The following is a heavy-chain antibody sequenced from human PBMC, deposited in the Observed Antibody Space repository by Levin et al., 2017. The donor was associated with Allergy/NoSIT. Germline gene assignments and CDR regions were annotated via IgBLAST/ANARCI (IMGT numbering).Heavy chain of an antibody. D-gene: IGHD2-15*01. CDR1: GFTFRSYC. CDR2: IKEDGGEK. V-gene: IGHV3-7*01. CDR3: ASSSGGKDSGGYLDY. Sequence: RGSLRLSCAASGFTFRSYCMTWVRQAPGKGLEWVANIKEDGGEKYYVDSVRGRFTIFRDDAENSLYLQMNRLRVEDTAVYYCASSSGGKDSGGYLDYWGQGILVAVSS. J-gene: IGHJ4*02.